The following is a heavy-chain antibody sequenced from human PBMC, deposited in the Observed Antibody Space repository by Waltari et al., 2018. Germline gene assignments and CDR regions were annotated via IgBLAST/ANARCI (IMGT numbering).Heavy chain of an antibody. J-gene: IGHJ5*01. CDR3: ARGARGAAHWFDS. CDR2: VDPEIGDT. V-gene: IGHV1-69-2*01. CDR1: GYTFTDYY. Sequence: EVQLVQSGAEVKKPGAAARISCRASGYTFTDYYIHWIQQAPGTGLTWMGRVDPEIGDTLLVPRFKGRRTVTADTSRDTAYMELTSLDYDDTAVYYWARGARGAAHWFDSWGQGTLVTVSS. D-gene: IGHD3-10*01.